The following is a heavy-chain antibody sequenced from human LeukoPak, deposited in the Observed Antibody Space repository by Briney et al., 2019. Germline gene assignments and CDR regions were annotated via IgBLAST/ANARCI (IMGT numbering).Heavy chain of an antibody. CDR3: ARDRGDYDILTGYLNWFDP. V-gene: IGHV3-30*03. CDR2: ISYDGSNK. D-gene: IGHD3-9*01. Sequence: TGGSLRLSCAASGFTFSSYSMNWVRQAPGKGLEWVAVISYDGSNKYYADSVKGRFTISRDNSKNTLYLQMNSLRAEDTAVYYCARDRGDYDILTGYLNWFDPWGQGTLVTVSS. CDR1: GFTFSSYS. J-gene: IGHJ5*02.